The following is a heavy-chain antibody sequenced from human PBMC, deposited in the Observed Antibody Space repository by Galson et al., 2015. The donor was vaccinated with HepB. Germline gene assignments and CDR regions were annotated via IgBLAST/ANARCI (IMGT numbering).Heavy chain of an antibody. Sequence: SLRLSCAASGFTFSSYPMNWVRQAPGRGLEWVSIISGSDSSTHYADSVKGRFTNSRDNSKNTLYLQMNSLRAEDTAVYYCAKRGAIIGPAGILRQSSVTYYYYGMDIWGQGTTVTVSS. J-gene: IGHJ6*02. CDR3: AKRGAIIGPAGILRQSSVTYYYYGMDI. D-gene: IGHD4-11*01. CDR2: ISGSDSST. V-gene: IGHV3-23*01. CDR1: GFTFSSYP.